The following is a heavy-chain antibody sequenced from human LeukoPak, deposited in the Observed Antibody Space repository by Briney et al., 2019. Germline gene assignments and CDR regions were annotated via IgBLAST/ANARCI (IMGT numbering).Heavy chain of an antibody. V-gene: IGHV3-48*01. CDR2: ISSNDI. CDR1: GFTFSSYS. J-gene: IGHJ6*03. CDR3: ARDGVRGCSGDCHMDV. Sequence: GGSLRLSCAASGFTFSSYSMNWVRQAPGKGLEWVSYISSNDIYYADSVKGRFTISRDNAKNSLYLQMNSLRAEDTAVYYCARDGVRGCSGDCHMDVWGKGTTVTVSS. D-gene: IGHD2-21*02.